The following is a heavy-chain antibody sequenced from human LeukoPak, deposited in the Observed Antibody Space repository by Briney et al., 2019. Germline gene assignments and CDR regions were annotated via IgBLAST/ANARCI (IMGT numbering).Heavy chain of an antibody. J-gene: IGHJ4*02. CDR1: GFTFSTYG. CDR3: AKDTGAYYYNSSDNPEPLSY. V-gene: IGHV3-30*18. Sequence: GGSLRPSCAASGFTFSTYGMHWVRQAPGKGLEWVAVISYDGNKKYSADSVKGRFTISRDNSKNTLYLQMNSLRADDTAVYYCAKDTGAYYYNSSDNPEPLSYWGQGTLVTVSS. D-gene: IGHD3-22*01. CDR2: ISYDGNKK.